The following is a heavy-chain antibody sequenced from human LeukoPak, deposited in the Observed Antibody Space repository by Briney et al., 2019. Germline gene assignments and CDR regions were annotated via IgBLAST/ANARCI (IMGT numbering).Heavy chain of an antibody. D-gene: IGHD4-17*01. CDR2: INHSGST. CDR3: ARDGTLGAAVTKYYYYYYGMDV. CDR1: GGSFSGYY. V-gene: IGHV4-34*01. Sequence: SETLSLTCAVYGGSFSGYYWSWIRQPPGKGLEWIGEINHSGSTNYNPSLKSRVTISVDTSKNQFSLKLSSVTAADTAVYYCARDGTLGAAVTKYYYYYYGMDVWGQGTTVTVSS. J-gene: IGHJ6*02.